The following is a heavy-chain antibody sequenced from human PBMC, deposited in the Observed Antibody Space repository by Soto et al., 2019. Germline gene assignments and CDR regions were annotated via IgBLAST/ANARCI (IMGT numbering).Heavy chain of an antibody. J-gene: IGHJ6*03. Sequence: QDQLVQSGAEVKKPGASVTVSCKASGYSFTNYGVTWVRQAPGQGLEWMGWISAFNGNTHYAQNLQGRVTMTTDASTSTAYMEVGSRRTDDTAVYYCARDRGVAPPVAGNTHYYYYMDVWGKGTTVTVSS. V-gene: IGHV1-18*01. D-gene: IGHD6-19*01. CDR3: ARDRGVAPPVAGNTHYYYYMDV. CDR2: ISAFNGNT. CDR1: GYSFTNYG.